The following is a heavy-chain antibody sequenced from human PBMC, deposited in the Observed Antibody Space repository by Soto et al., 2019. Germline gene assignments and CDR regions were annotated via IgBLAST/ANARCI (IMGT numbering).Heavy chain of an antibody. D-gene: IGHD3-22*01. CDR3: ARPDSSALDSEY. CDR2: ISAYNGNT. V-gene: IGHV1-18*01. CDR1: GYTFTSYG. J-gene: IGHJ4*01. Sequence: QVQLVQSGAEVKKPGASVKVSCKASGYTFTSYGISWVRQAPGQGLEWMGWISAYNGNTNYAQKLQGRVTMTTDTTTSTAYMMMKSLRSDDRAVYFCARPDSSALDSEYWGHGTLVTVSS.